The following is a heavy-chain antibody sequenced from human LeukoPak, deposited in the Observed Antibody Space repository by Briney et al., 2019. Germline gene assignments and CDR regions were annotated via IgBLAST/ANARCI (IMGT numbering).Heavy chain of an antibody. CDR2: INSDGSNT. Sequence: GGSLRLSCAASGFTFSSYWMHWVRQAPGKGLVWVSRINSDGSNTNYADSVKGRFTISRGNAKNTLYLQMNSLRAEDTAVYYCARVPVAGTRGYFDYWGQGTLVTVSS. CDR1: GFTFSSYW. D-gene: IGHD6-19*01. J-gene: IGHJ4*02. CDR3: ARVPVAGTRGYFDY. V-gene: IGHV3-74*01.